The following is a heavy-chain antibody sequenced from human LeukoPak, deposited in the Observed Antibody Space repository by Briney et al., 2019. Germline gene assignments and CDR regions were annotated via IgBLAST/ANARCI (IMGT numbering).Heavy chain of an antibody. CDR2: ISPGSSYK. J-gene: IGHJ4*02. V-gene: IGHV3-11*05. D-gene: IGHD3-3*01. CDR3: ATERLGIFEF. Sequence: PGGSLRLSCTASTFTFSDDYMGWIRQAPGQGPEWVSSISPGSSYKFCADSVEGRFTISRDDAKNSVYLQMNNLRVDDTAVYYCATERLGIFEFWGQGSLVTVSS. CDR1: TFTFSDDY.